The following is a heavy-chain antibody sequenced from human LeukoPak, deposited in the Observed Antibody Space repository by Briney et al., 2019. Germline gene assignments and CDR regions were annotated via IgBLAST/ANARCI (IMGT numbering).Heavy chain of an antibody. V-gene: IGHV1-2*02. CDR1: GYTFTGYY. Sequence: ASVKVSCKASGYTFTGYYMHWVRQAPGQGLEWMGWINPNSGGANYAQKFQGRVTMTRDTSISTAYVELSRLRSDDTAVYYCARDYYGSGSLVLFDYWGQGTLVTVSS. J-gene: IGHJ4*02. CDR3: ARDYYGSGSLVLFDY. D-gene: IGHD3-10*01. CDR2: INPNSGGA.